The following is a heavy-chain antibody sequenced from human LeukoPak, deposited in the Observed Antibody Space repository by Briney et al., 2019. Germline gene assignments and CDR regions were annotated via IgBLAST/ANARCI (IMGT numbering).Heavy chain of an antibody. Sequence: SQTLSLTCAISGDSVSSNSAAWNWIRQSPSRGLEWLGRTYYRSKWYNDYAVSVKSRITINPDTSKNQFSLQLNSVTPEDTAVYYCARGRGSGSRRRSIIDPWGQGTLVTVSS. J-gene: IGHJ5*02. V-gene: IGHV6-1*01. D-gene: IGHD1-26*01. CDR1: GDSVSSNSAA. CDR2: TYYRSKWYN. CDR3: ARGRGSGSRRRSIIDP.